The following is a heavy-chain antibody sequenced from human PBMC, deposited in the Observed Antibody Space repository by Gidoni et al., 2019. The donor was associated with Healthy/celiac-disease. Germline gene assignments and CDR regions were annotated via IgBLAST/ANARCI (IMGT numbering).Heavy chain of an antibody. CDR1: GLAVSSYA. Sequence: EVQLLESGGGLVQPGGSLRRSWSASGLAVSSYAMRWVRQAPVKGLEWVSAISGSGGSTYSADSVKGRFTISRDNSKNTLYLQMNSLRAEDTAVYYCAKDPRLWENWFDPWGQGTLVTVSS. J-gene: IGHJ5*02. CDR2: ISGSGGST. V-gene: IGHV3-23*01. CDR3: AKDPRLWENWFDP. D-gene: IGHD1-26*01.